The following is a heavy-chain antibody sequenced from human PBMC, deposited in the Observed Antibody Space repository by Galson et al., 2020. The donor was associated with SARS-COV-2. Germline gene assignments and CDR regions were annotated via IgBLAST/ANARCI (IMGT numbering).Heavy chain of an antibody. Sequence: SGPTLVKPTETLTLTCTVSGFSLSTARMGVSWIRQPPGKALEWLAHIFSNDEKSYSTSLKSRLTISKDTSKSQVVLTMTNMDPVDTATYYCARIPPVGYDFWSGYYNYYMDVWGKGTTVTVSS. J-gene: IGHJ6*03. CDR3: ARIPPVGYDFWSGYYNYYMDV. CDR1: GFSLSTARMG. CDR2: IFSNDEK. V-gene: IGHV2-26*01. D-gene: IGHD3-3*01.